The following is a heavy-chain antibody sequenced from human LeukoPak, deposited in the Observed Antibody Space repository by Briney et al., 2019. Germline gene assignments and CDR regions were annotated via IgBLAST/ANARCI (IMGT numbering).Heavy chain of an antibody. CDR2: IYYSGST. CDR3: ARQSTVDALDI. Sequence: PSETLSLTCTVSGGSISSGGYYWSWIRQHPGKGLEWIGYIYYSGSTYYNPSLKSRVTISVDTSKNQFSLKLSSVTAADTAVYYCARQSTVDALDIWGQGTMVTVSS. J-gene: IGHJ3*02. D-gene: IGHD4-17*01. V-gene: IGHV4-31*03. CDR1: GGSISSGGYY.